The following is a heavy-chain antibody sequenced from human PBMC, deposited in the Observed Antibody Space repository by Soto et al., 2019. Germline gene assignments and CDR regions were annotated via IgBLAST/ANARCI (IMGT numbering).Heavy chain of an antibody. Sequence: SETLSLTCAVSGYSLSSGSYWGWIRQPPGKGPEWIGSISHGGTTFYNPSLKSRVTLSVDTSKNHYSLKLRSVTAADTAVYYCARVHVMVVAGSTFDYWGPGIMVTVSS. CDR1: GYSLSSGSY. D-gene: IGHD6-19*01. J-gene: IGHJ4*01. CDR3: ARVHVMVVAGSTFDY. CDR2: ISHGGTT. V-gene: IGHV4-38-2*01.